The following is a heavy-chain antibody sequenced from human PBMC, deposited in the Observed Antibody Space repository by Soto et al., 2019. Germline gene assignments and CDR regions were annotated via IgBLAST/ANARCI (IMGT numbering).Heavy chain of an antibody. Sequence: GGSRRLSCAASGFTFGPFWMHWVRQAPGKGLVWLSHINSDGSTIVSADSVKGRFTISRDNSKNTLYLQMNSLRAEDTAVYYCAKEQYSSSWNDAFDIWGQGTIVTVSS. D-gene: IGHD6-13*01. V-gene: IGHV3-74*01. CDR2: INSDGSTI. CDR3: AKEQYSSSWNDAFDI. J-gene: IGHJ3*02. CDR1: GFTFGPFW.